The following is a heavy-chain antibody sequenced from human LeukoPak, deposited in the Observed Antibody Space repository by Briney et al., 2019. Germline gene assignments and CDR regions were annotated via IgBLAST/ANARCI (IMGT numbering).Heavy chain of an antibody. CDR2: IRYDGSNK. V-gene: IGHV3-30*02. CDR3: ARGDIVVVPAAHGVAYYYYMDV. Sequence: PGGSLRLSCAASGFTFSSYGMHWVRQAPGKGLEWVAFIRYDGSNKYYADSVKGRFTISRDNSKNTLYLQMNSLRAEDTAVYYCARGDIVVVPAAHGVAYYYYMDVWGKGTTVTVSS. CDR1: GFTFSSYG. J-gene: IGHJ6*03. D-gene: IGHD2-2*01.